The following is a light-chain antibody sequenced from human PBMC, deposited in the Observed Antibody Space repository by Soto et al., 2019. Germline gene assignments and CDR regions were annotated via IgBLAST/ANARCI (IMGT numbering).Light chain of an antibody. Sequence: DIQMTQSPSTLSASVGDRVTITCRASQSISSWLAWYQQKPGKAPKLLIYKASTLQSGVPSRFSGSRSGTEFTPALSIQQPDDSATYYCQQYNDNWTFGQGTKVEIK. V-gene: IGKV1-5*03. CDR1: QSISSW. CDR2: KAS. J-gene: IGKJ1*01. CDR3: QQYNDNWT.